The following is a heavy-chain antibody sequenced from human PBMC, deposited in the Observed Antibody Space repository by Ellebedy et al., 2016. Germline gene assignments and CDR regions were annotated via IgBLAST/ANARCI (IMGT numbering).Heavy chain of an antibody. CDR3: TTVYRYNYDSV. Sequence: GGSLRLSCAASGFTFSNAWMNWVRQAPGKGLEWVGRIKSKTDGGAADYAAPVKGRFTISRDDSKNTLYLQMNSLKTEDTAEYSCTTVYRYNYDSVWGQGTLVTVSS. V-gene: IGHV3-15*01. D-gene: IGHD5-18*01. CDR2: IKSKTDGGAA. J-gene: IGHJ4*02. CDR1: GFTFSNAW.